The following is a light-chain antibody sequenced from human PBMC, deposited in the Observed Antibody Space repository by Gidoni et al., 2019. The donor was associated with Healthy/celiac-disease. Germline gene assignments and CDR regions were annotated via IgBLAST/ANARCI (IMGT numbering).Light chain of an antibody. CDR2: KAS. J-gene: IGKJ1*01. CDR3: QQNTSYPWT. CDR1: QSISSC. V-gene: IGKV1-5*03. Sequence: DIQMTQSPSTLAASVGDRVTITCRASQSISSCLGWYQQKPGKAPKLLIYKASSLESGVPSRFSGSGSGTEFTLTISSLQPVDFATNCCQQNTSYPWTFXQXTKVEIK.